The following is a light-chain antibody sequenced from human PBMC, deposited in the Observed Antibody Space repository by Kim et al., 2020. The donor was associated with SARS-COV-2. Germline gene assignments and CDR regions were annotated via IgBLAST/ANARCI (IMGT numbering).Light chain of an antibody. CDR2: DAS. V-gene: IGKV3-11*01. J-gene: IGKJ2*01. CDR1: QSVSSY. CDR3: QQRSNWRGT. Sequence: SVSPGERATLSCRASQSVSSYLAWYQQKPGQAPRLLIYDASNRATGIPARFSGSGSGTDFTLTISSLEPEDFAVYYCQQRSNWRGTFGQGTKLEI.